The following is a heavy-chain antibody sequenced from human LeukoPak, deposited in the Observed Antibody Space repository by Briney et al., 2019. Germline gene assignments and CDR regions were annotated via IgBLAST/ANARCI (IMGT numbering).Heavy chain of an antibody. CDR3: VREGGEYLSGPFDY. D-gene: IGHD1-26*01. CDR1: GFTFSSFA. V-gene: IGHV3-30*02. J-gene: IGHJ4*02. Sequence: GGSLRLSCAASGFTFSSFAMHWVRQAPGKGLEWVAFIRYDGTDKYYADSVKGRFTISRDNSKNTLYLQMNSLRPEDTAVYYCVREGGEYLSGPFDYWGRGTLVTVSS. CDR2: IRYDGTDK.